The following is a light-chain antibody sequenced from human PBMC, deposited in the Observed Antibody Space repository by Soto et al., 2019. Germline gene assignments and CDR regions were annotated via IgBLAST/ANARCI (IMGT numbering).Light chain of an antibody. J-gene: IGLJ2*01. V-gene: IGLV1-40*01. CDR1: SSIIGAGYD. Sequence: QSVLTQPPSVSGAPGQRVTISCTGSSSIIGAGYDVDWYQQLPGTAPKLLIYGNSNRPSGVPDRFSGSKSGTSASLAITGLQPEDEADYYCQSYDSSLSGVVFGGGTKLTVL. CDR3: QSYDSSLSGVV. CDR2: GNS.